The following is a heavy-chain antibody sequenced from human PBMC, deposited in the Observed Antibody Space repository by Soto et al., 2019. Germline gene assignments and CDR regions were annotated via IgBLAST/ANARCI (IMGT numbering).Heavy chain of an antibody. CDR3: ARWDDSSGYHYFDY. CDR2: IYYSGST. CDR1: GDSISSGGYY. D-gene: IGHD3-22*01. Sequence: QVQLQESGPGLVKPSQTLSLICNVSGDSISSGGYYWNWIRQHPGKGLEWIGYIYYSGSTYYNPSLKSRVTMSVDTSKNHFSLKLSSVTAADTAVYYCARWDDSSGYHYFDYWGQGTLVTVSS. J-gene: IGHJ4*02. V-gene: IGHV4-31*03.